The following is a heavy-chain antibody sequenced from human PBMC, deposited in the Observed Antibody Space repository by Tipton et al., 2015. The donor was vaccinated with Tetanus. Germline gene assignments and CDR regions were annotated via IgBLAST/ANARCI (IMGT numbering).Heavy chain of an antibody. CDR3: AKVPWEGVYANWFDP. CDR1: GGSISSGDYF. Sequence: TLSLTCSVSGGSISSGDYFWSWIRQLPGKGLECLGNFHHSGSTYYDPSLKSRVTISTDTSTNQFSLKLSSVTAADTAVYYCAKVPWEGVYANWFDPWGQGTLVTVSS. D-gene: IGHD2-8*01. V-gene: IGHV4-31*03. CDR2: FHHSGST. J-gene: IGHJ5*02.